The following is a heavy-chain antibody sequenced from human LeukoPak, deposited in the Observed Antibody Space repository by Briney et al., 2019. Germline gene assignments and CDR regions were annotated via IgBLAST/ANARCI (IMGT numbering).Heavy chain of an antibody. Sequence: ETLSLTCTVSGGSISNYYWSWIRQPPGKGLEWIGYIYYSGSTNYSPSLKSRVTISVDTSKNQFSLKLSSVTAADTAVYYCARHPTMVRGVIDWFDPWGQGTLVTVSS. CDR2: IYYSGST. CDR1: GGSISNYY. CDR3: ARHPTMVRGVIDWFDP. V-gene: IGHV4-59*08. J-gene: IGHJ5*02. D-gene: IGHD3-10*01.